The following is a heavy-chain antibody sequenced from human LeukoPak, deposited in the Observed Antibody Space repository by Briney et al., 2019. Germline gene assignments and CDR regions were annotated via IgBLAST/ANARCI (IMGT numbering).Heavy chain of an antibody. CDR3: ARELYGDYVDY. CDR1: GYTFTSYG. CDR2: INPNNGNT. J-gene: IGHJ4*02. D-gene: IGHD3-16*02. V-gene: IGHV1-18*01. Sequence: ASVKVSCKASGYTFTSYGITWVRQAPGQGLAWMGWINPNNGNTNYAQRLQGRVTMTTDTSTSTAHMELRSLKSDDRAVYYCARELYGDYVDYWGQGTLVTVSS.